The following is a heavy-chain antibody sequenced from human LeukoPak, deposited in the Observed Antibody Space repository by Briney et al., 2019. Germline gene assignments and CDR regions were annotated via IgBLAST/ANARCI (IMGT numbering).Heavy chain of an antibody. CDR1: GYTFTSYY. Sequence: GASVKVSCKASGYTFTSYYMHWVRQAPGQGLEWMGIINPSGGSTSCAQKFQGRVTMTRDMSTSTVYMELSSLRSEDTAVYYCARAYTTVRRAAAGTFDYWGQGTLVTVSS. CDR3: ARAYTTVRRAAAGTFDY. CDR2: INPSGGST. D-gene: IGHD6-13*01. V-gene: IGHV1-46*01. J-gene: IGHJ4*02.